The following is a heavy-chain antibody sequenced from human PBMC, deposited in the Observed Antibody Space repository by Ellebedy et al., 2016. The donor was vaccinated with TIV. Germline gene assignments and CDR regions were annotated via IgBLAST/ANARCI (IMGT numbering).Heavy chain of an antibody. J-gene: IGHJ6*02. CDR3: ARHQPIALGYSSNLDV. CDR2: IYYSGST. D-gene: IGHD5-18*01. Sequence: MPSETLSLTCTVSGGSISSYYWSWIRQPPGKGLEWIGYIYYSGSTNYNPSLKSRVTISVDTSKNQFSLKLSSVTAADTAVYYCARHQPIALGYSSNLDVWGQGTTVTVSS. CDR1: GGSISSYY. V-gene: IGHV4-59*08.